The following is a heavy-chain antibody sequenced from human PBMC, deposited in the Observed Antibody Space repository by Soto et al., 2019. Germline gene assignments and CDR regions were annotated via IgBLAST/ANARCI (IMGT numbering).Heavy chain of an antibody. Sequence: ASVKVSCKVSGYTLTELSMHWVRQAPGKGLEWMGGFDPEDGETIYAQKFQGRVTMTEDTSTDTAYMELSSRRSEDTAVYYCARSYGGNYGDAQSFDYWGQGTLVTVSS. CDR3: ARSYGGNYGDAQSFDY. D-gene: IGHD4-17*01. J-gene: IGHJ4*02. CDR2: FDPEDGET. CDR1: GYTLTELS. V-gene: IGHV1-24*01.